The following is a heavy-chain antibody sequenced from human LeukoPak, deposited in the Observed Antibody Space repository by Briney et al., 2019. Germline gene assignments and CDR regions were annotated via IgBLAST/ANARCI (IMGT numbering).Heavy chain of an antibody. CDR1: GFTFSSYA. V-gene: IGHV3-23*01. D-gene: IGHD1-26*01. J-gene: IGHJ4*02. Sequence: GGSLRLSCAASGFTFSSYAMTWVRQAPGRGLEWVSGISNSVASTYYADSVRGRFTISRDNSKNTLYLHMNSLRAEDTAVYYCAKEGGSEFDYWGQGTLVTVSS. CDR3: AKEGGSEFDY. CDR2: ISNSVAST.